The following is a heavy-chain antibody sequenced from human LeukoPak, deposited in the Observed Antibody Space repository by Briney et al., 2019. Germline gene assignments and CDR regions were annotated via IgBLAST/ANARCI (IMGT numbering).Heavy chain of an antibody. Sequence: PGGSLRLSCAASGFTFNNYAMNWVRQAPGKGLEWVSSISGGGETTYYADSAKGRFTISRDNSQNTLYLQMNSLRAEDTAVYYCARDYADYVGYFFFDYWGQGTLVTVFS. CDR3: ARDYADYVGYFFFDY. J-gene: IGHJ4*02. D-gene: IGHD4-17*01. V-gene: IGHV3-23*01. CDR2: ISGGGETT. CDR1: GFTFNNYA.